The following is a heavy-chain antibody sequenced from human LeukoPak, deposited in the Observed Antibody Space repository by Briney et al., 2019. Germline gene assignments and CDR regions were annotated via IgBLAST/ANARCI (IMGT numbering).Heavy chain of an antibody. Sequence: GGSLRLSCAASGFTFSDYYMSWIRQAPGKGLEWVSYISSSGSTIYYADSVKGRFTISRDNAKNSLYLQMNSLRAEDTAVYYCAKDGSSWYLRYYFDYWGQGTLVTVSS. CDR1: GFTFSDYY. CDR2: ISSSGSTI. J-gene: IGHJ4*02. V-gene: IGHV3-11*01. CDR3: AKDGSSWYLRYYFDY. D-gene: IGHD6-13*01.